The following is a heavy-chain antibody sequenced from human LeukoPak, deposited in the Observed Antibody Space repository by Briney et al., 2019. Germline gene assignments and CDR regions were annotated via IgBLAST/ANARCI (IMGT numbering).Heavy chain of an antibody. CDR2: ISYDGSNK. J-gene: IGHJ4*02. CDR1: GFIFSSYA. Sequence: GGSLRLSCAASGFIFSSYAMHWVRQAPGKGLEWVAVISYDGSNKYYADSVKGRFTISRDNSKNTLYLQMNSLRAEDTAVYYCVKTPLGGVIGYFDYWGQGTLVTVSS. D-gene: IGHD3-16*01. V-gene: IGHV3-30*04. CDR3: VKTPLGGVIGYFDY.